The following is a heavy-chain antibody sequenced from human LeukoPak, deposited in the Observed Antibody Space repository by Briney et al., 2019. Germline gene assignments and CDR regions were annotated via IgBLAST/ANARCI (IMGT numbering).Heavy chain of an antibody. CDR1: GFTFSYYW. CDR3: ASGMGEI. Sequence: GGSLRLSCAASGFTFSYYWMTWVRQAPGKGLEWVANIKQDGSEKYYVDSVKGRFTISRDNGKNSLYLQMNSLRAEDTAVYYCASGMGEIWGQGTMVTVSS. CDR2: IKQDGSEK. J-gene: IGHJ3*02. V-gene: IGHV3-7*02.